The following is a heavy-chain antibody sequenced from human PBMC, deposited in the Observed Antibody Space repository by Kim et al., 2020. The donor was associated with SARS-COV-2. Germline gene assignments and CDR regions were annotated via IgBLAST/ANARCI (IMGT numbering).Heavy chain of an antibody. CDR3: ARQVMPTRFDY. D-gene: IGHD2-21*01. CDR1: GDSISSSDYY. Sequence: SETLSLTCTVSGDSISSSDYYWGWLRQPPGKGLEWIGSIHYSGNSYYNPSLKSGVTISVDTSKSQFSLRLRSVTAADTAVYSCARQVMPTRFDYWGQGTLVTVSS. V-gene: IGHV4-39*01. J-gene: IGHJ4*02. CDR2: IHYSGNS.